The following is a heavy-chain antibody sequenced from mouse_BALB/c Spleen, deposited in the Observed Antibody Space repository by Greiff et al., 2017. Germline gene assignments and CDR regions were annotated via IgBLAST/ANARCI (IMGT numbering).Heavy chain of an antibody. CDR3: ARARDWEDYFDY. V-gene: IGHV2-9*02. Sequence: QVHVKQSGPGLVAPSQSLSITCTVSGFSLTSYGVHWVRQPPGKGLEWLGVIWAGGSTNYNSALMSRLSISKDNSKSQVFLKMNSLQTDDTAMYYCARARDWEDYFDYWGQGTTLTVSS. CDR2: IWAGGST. D-gene: IGHD4-1*01. J-gene: IGHJ2*01. CDR1: GFSLTSYG.